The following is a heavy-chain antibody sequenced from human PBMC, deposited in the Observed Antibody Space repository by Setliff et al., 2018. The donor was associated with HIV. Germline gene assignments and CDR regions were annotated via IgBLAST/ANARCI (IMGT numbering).Heavy chain of an antibody. J-gene: IGHJ4*02. CDR3: ATRGRDLGFDY. V-gene: IGHV1-69*10. D-gene: IGHD1-1*01. CDR1: GGTFSSYA. Sequence: SVKVSCKAYGGTFSSYAITWVRQAPGQGPECMGGIIPMLGITNYAQRFQGRLTITADEYTGTAYMELSSLRSEDTAVYYCATRGRDLGFDYWGQGTLVTVSS. CDR2: IIPMLGIT.